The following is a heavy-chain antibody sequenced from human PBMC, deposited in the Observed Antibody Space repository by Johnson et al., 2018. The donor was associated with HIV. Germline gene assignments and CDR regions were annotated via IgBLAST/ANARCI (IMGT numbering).Heavy chain of an antibody. CDR3: ARGDDWGPNAFDI. CDR2: IGTAGAT. V-gene: IGHV3-13*01. J-gene: IGHJ3*02. CDR1: GFTFSSYD. Sequence: VQLVESGGGLVQPGGSLRLSCAASGFTFSSYDMHWVRQATGKGLEWVSAIGTAGATYNPGSVKGRFTISRENAKNSLYLHMNSLRAGDTAVYYCARGDDWGPNAFDIWGQGTMVTVSS. D-gene: IGHD7-27*01.